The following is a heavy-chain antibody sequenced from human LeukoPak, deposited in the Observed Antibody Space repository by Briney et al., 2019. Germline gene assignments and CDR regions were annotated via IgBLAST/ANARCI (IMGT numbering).Heavy chain of an antibody. J-gene: IGHJ5*02. Sequence: PSQTLSLTCTVSGGSISSGDYYWSWIRQPPGKGLEWIGYIYYSGSTYYNPSLKSRVTISVDTSKNQFSLKLSSVTVADTAVYYCAREVTGTTNTLYNWFDPWGQGTLVTVSS. CDR1: GGSISSGDYY. D-gene: IGHD1-7*01. CDR2: IYYSGST. CDR3: AREVTGTTNTLYNWFDP. V-gene: IGHV4-30-4*08.